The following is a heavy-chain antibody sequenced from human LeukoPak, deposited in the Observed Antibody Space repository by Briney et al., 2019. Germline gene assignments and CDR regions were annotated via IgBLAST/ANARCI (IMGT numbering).Heavy chain of an antibody. Sequence: PGRSLSLSCTASGFTFGDYAMSWFRQAPRKGQEWVGFIRSKAYGGTTEYAASVKGRFTISRDDSKSIAYLQMNSLKTEDTAVYYCTREKEAFTMIVDYWGQGTLVTVSS. CDR1: GFTFGDYA. J-gene: IGHJ4*02. D-gene: IGHD3-22*01. V-gene: IGHV3-49*03. CDR3: TREKEAFTMIVDY. CDR2: IRSKAYGGTT.